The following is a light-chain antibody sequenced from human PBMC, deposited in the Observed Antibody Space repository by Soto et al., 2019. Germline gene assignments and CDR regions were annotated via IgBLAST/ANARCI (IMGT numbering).Light chain of an antibody. Sequence: IMLSLSPATLSLNQGERPTLYCRESQSVSSYLAWYQQKTGQAPMLLLYDASNRATGVPARFSGSGSGTEFILTNSSLQSEDFAVYYCQQYNNWPPITFGQGRRLEIK. CDR3: QQYNNWPPIT. V-gene: IGKV3-11*01. CDR2: DAS. J-gene: IGKJ5*01. CDR1: QSVSSY.